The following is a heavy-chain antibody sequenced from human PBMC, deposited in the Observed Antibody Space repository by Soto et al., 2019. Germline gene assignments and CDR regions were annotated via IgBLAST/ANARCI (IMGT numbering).Heavy chain of an antibody. CDR1: GFTFSSYA. V-gene: IGHV3-30-3*01. J-gene: IGHJ4*02. CDR2: ISYDGSNT. D-gene: IGHD6-19*01. Sequence: QVQLVESGGGVVQPGRSLRLSCAASGFTFSSYAMHWVRQAPGKGLEWVAVISYDGSNTYYADSVKGRFTISRDNSKNTLSLLMNSLRAKDTAVYYCARGDSGWYSSYFDYWGQGTLVTVSS. CDR3: ARGDSGWYSSYFDY.